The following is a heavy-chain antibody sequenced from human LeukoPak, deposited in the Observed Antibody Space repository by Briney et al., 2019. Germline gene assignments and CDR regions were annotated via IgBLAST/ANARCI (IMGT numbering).Heavy chain of an antibody. D-gene: IGHD3-10*01. Sequence: GESLKISCKGSGYSFTSYWIGWVRQMPGKGLEWMGIIYPGDSDTRYSPSFQGQVTISADKSISTAYLQWSSLKASDTAMYYCARQYYYGSGRYPMNDAFDIWGQGTMATVSS. CDR2: IYPGDSDT. V-gene: IGHV5-51*01. CDR3: ARQYYYGSGRYPMNDAFDI. CDR1: GYSFTSYW. J-gene: IGHJ3*02.